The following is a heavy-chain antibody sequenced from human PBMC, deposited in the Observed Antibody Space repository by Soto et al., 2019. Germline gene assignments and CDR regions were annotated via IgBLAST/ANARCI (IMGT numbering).Heavy chain of an antibody. Sequence: QVQLHQLGAGLLKPSETLSLICTVSGGAFTASSWSWVRQASGEGLEWIGEIDHLGRTVFNESLKSRVTLSVDTSRSQFSLKLSSVTAADTSVYFCAGRPQTPHSSTPSSSSVWFDTWGQGALVIVSS. CDR2: IDHLGRT. V-gene: IGHV4-34*01. CDR1: GGAFTASS. J-gene: IGHJ5*02. D-gene: IGHD6-13*01. CDR3: AGRPQTPHSSTPSSSSVWFDT.